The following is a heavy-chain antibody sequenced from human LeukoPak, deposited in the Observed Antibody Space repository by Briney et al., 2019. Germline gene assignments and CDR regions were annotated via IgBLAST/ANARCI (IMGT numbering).Heavy chain of an antibody. D-gene: IGHD3-16*01. Sequence: ASVKVSCRASGYTFTGYYMHWVRQAPGQGLERMRWINPNSGGTNYAQKFRGRVTMTRDTSISTAYMELSRLRSDDTAVYYCARVGLYDYVWGSNDYWAQGTLVTVFS. J-gene: IGHJ4*02. CDR2: INPNSGGT. V-gene: IGHV1-2*02. CDR1: GYTFTGYY. CDR3: ARVGLYDYVWGSNDY.